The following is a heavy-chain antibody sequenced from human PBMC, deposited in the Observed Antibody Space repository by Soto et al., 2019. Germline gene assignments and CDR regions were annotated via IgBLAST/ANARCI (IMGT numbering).Heavy chain of an antibody. CDR3: ARVRVPPYYYMDV. V-gene: IGHV4-31*03. D-gene: IGHD2-2*01. CDR2: IYYTGSS. Sequence: QVQLQESGPGLVKPSQTLSLTCTVSGGSISSGTYYLTWIRQHPGEGLEWIGYIYYTGSSYYNPSLRSRVAISIDPSKNQFSLKLNSVTAADTAVYYCARVRVPPYYYMDVWGKGTTVTVSS. J-gene: IGHJ6*03. CDR1: GGSISSGTYY.